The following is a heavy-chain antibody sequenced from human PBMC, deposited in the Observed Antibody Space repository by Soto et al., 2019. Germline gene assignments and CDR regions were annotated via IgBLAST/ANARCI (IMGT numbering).Heavy chain of an antibody. CDR2: ISAYNGNT. CDR3: ARGRIGAWFDP. V-gene: IGHV1-18*01. D-gene: IGHD3-10*01. CDR1: GYTFTGYA. Sequence: ASVKVSCKASGYTFTGYAMHWVRQAPGQGLEWMGWISAYNGNTNYAQKLQGRVTMTTDTSTSTAYMEPRSLRSDDTAVYYCARGRIGAWFDPWGQGTLVTVSS. J-gene: IGHJ5*02.